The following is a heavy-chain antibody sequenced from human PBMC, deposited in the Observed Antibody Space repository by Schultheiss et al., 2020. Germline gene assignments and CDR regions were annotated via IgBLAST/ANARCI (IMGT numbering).Heavy chain of an antibody. J-gene: IGHJ4*02. Sequence: GGSLRLSCEASGFTFSSYWMSWVRQAPGKGLEWVANIKQDGSEKYYVDSVKGRFTISRDNAKNSLYLQMNSLTAEDTAVYYCANTAIGYWGQGTLVTVSS. V-gene: IGHV3-7*03. CDR2: IKQDGSEK. D-gene: IGHD4-17*01. CDR3: ANTAIGY. CDR1: GFTFSSYW.